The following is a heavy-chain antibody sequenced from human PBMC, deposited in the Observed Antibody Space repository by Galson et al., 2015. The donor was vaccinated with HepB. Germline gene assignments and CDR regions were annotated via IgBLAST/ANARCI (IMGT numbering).Heavy chain of an antibody. J-gene: IGHJ4*02. Sequence: SLRLSCAASGFTFSSYGMHWVRQAPGKGLEWVAVISYDGSNKYYADSVKGRFTISRDNSKNTLYLQMNSLRAEDTAVYYCTVVPAAQEYYFDYWGQGTLSPSPQ. CDR1: GFTFSSYG. CDR3: TVVPAAQEYYFDY. CDR2: ISYDGSNK. V-gene: IGHV3-30*03. D-gene: IGHD2-2*01.